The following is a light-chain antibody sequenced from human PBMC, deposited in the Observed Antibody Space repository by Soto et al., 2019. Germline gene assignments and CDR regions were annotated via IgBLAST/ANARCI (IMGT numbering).Light chain of an antibody. CDR2: GAS. J-gene: IGKJ1*01. CDR1: QSISSY. CDR3: QQSFSTPRT. V-gene: IGKV1-39*01. Sequence: DIQMTHSPSSLSASVGDRVTITCRASQSISSYLNWYQQKPGKAPKLLIYGASSLQSGVPSRFSGSGSGTDFTLTISSLQPEDFGTYYCQQSFSTPRTFGQGTKVDI.